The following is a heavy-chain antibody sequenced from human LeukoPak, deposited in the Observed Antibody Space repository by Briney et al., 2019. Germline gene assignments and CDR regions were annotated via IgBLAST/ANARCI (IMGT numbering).Heavy chain of an antibody. V-gene: IGHV3-21*06. CDR3: ARAGTCSSTSCDGGIEY. D-gene: IGHD2-2*01. Sequence: PGGTLRLSCAASGFAFSSYNMKWVRQAPGKGLEWVSFISTTSTYIYYADSVKGRFTVSRDNSKNLLYLQMDSLRVEDTAVYYCARAGTCSSTSCDGGIEYWGQGTLVTVSS. CDR1: GFAFSSYN. J-gene: IGHJ4*02. CDR2: ISTTSTYI.